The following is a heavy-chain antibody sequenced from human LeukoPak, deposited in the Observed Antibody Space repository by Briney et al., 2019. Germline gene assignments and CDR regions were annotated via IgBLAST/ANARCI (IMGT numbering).Heavy chain of an antibody. CDR3: ARDGVGEIDFDY. Sequence: SVKVSCKASGGTFSSYAISWVRQAPGQGLEWMGRIIPILGIANYAQKFQGRVTITADKSTSTAYMELSSLRSEDTAVYYCARDGVGEIDFDYWGQGTLVTVSS. CDR2: IIPILGIA. D-gene: IGHD3-16*01. CDR1: GGTFSSYA. V-gene: IGHV1-69*04. J-gene: IGHJ4*02.